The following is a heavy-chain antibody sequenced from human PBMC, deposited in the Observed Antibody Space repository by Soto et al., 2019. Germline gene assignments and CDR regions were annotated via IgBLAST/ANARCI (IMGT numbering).Heavy chain of an antibody. CDR3: ARGIKYGDYSRWFDP. V-gene: IGHV3-66*01. Sequence: GGSLRLSCAASGFTVSSNYMSWVRQAPGKGLEWVSVIYSVGSTYYAGSVKGRFTISRDNSKNTLYLQMNSLRAEDTAVCYCARGIKYGDYSRWFDPWGPGTLVTVSS. CDR2: IYSVGST. CDR1: GFTVSSNY. J-gene: IGHJ5*02. D-gene: IGHD4-17*01.